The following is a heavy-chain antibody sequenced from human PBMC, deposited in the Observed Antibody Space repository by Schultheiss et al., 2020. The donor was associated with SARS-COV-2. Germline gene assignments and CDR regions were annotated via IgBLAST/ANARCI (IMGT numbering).Heavy chain of an antibody. CDR2: ISYDGSNK. V-gene: IGHV3-30-3*01. J-gene: IGHJ6*02. Sequence: GGSLRLSCAASGFTFSSYAMHWVRQAPGKGLEWVAVISYDGSNKYYADSAKGRFTISRDNSKNTLYLQMNSLRAEDTAVYYCACSVRRYYGMDVWGQGTTVTVSS. CDR1: GFTFSSYA. D-gene: IGHD2-15*01. CDR3: ACSVRRYYGMDV.